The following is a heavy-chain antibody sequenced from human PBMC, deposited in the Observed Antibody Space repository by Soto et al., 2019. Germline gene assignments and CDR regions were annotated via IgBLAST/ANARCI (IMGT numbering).Heavy chain of an antibody. CDR1: GFTLSSYG. CDR3: AKDQTMIVVAPVY. D-gene: IGHD3-22*01. CDR2: ISYDGSNK. V-gene: IGHV3-30*18. Sequence: QPGGSLRLSCAASGFTLSSYGMHWVRQAPGKGLEWVAVISYDGSNKYYADSVKGRFTISRDNSKNTLYLQMNSLRAEDTAVYYCAKDQTMIVVAPVYWGPGTLVTVSS. J-gene: IGHJ4*02.